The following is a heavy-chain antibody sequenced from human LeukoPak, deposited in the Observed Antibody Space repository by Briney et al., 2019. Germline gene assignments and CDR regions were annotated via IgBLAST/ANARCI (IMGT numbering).Heavy chain of an antibody. J-gene: IGHJ4*02. CDR1: GYTFTGYY. CDR2: INPNNGGT. D-gene: IGHD3-22*01. Sequence: ASVKVSCKASGYTFTGYYMDWVRQAPGQGLEWVGWINPNNGGTNYAQRFQGRVTMTRDTSISTAYMELSRLTSDDTAIYYCVRDQSYDRSGYYKGDHLLDFWGQGALVTVSS. V-gene: IGHV1-2*02. CDR3: VRDQSYDRSGYYKGDHLLDF.